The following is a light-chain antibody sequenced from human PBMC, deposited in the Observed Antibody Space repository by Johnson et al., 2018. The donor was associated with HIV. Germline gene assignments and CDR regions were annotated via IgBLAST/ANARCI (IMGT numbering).Light chain of an antibody. Sequence: QSVLTQPPSVSAAPGQKVTISCSGSSSNIGNNYVSWFQHLPGTAPKLLIYENNKRPSGIPDRFSGSKSGTSATLGITGLQTGDEADYYCGTWDNSLSAHFVFGTGTKVTVL. CDR1: SSNIGNNY. CDR2: ENN. V-gene: IGLV1-51*02. CDR3: GTWDNSLSAHFV. J-gene: IGLJ1*01.